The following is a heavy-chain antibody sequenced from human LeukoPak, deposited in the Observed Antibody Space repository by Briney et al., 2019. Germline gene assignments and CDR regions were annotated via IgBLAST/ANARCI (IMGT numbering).Heavy chain of an antibody. J-gene: IGHJ5*02. CDR3: ARDSSSWSGHWFDP. Sequence: SETLSLTCTVSGGSISSYYWSWIRQPPGKGLEWIGYIYYSGSTNYNPSLKSRVTISVDTSKNQFSLKLSSVTAADTAVYYCARDSSSWSGHWFDPWGRGTLVTVSS. CDR1: GGSISSYY. V-gene: IGHV4-59*01. CDR2: IYYSGST. D-gene: IGHD6-13*01.